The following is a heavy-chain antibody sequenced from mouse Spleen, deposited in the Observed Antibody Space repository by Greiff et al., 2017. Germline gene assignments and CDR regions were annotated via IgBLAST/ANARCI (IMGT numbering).Heavy chain of an antibody. CDR1: GFTFSDYY. CDR3: ARGNSNYDWYFDV. D-gene: IGHD2-5*01. V-gene: IGHV5-12*01. J-gene: IGHJ1*03. CDR2: ISNGGGST. Sequence: DVMLVESGGGLVQPGGSLKLSCAASGFTFSDYYMYWVRQTPEKRLEWVAYISNGGGSTYYPDTVKGRFTISRDNAKNTLYLQMSRLKSEDTAMYYCARGNSNYDWYFDVWGTGTTVTVSS.